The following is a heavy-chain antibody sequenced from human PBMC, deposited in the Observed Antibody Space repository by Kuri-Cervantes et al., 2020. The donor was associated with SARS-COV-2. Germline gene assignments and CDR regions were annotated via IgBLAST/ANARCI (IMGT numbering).Heavy chain of an antibody. V-gene: IGHV3-11*06. Sequence: GESLKISCAASGFTFSDYYMSWIRQAPGKGLEWVSYISSSSSYTNYADSVKGRFTISRDNSKNTLYLQMNSLRAEDTAVYYCARDVGGMVGDWGQGTLVTVSS. D-gene: IGHD3-10*01. CDR1: GFTFSDYY. CDR2: ISSSSSYT. J-gene: IGHJ4*02. CDR3: ARDVGGMVGD.